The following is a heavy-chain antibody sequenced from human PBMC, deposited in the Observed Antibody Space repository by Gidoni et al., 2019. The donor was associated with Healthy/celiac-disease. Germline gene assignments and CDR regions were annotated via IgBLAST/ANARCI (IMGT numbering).Heavy chain of an antibody. D-gene: IGHD3-3*01. CDR3: ARHPYFWSGHHSTSNWFDP. V-gene: IGHV5-10-1*03. CDR2: IDPSDSST. J-gene: IGHJ5*02. Sequence: EVQLVQSGAEVKKPGEALRSSCKGSGYSVTSYWISWVRQMPGKGLEWMGRIDPSDSSTHYRPSFQGHVTISADQSLSTAYLQWSSLKASDTAMYYCARHPYFWSGHHSTSNWFDPWGQGTLVTVSS. CDR1: GYSVTSYW.